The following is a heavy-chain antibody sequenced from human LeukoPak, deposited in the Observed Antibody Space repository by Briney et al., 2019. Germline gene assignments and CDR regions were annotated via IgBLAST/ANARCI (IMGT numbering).Heavy chain of an antibody. CDR3: ARSTMVRGVIIPTRYYYYYMDV. Sequence: ASVRVSCKASGYTFTSYDINGVRQAPGQGGEWMGWMNPNRGNTGYAQKFQGRVTITRNTSISTAYMELSSLRSEDTAVYYCARSTMVRGVIIPTRYYYYYMDVWGKGTTVTVSS. V-gene: IGHV1-8*01. CDR1: GYTFTSYD. D-gene: IGHD3-10*01. J-gene: IGHJ6*03. CDR2: MNPNRGNT.